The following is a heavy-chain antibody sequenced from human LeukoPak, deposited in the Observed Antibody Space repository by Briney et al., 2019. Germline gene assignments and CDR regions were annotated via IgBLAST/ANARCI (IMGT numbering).Heavy chain of an antibody. J-gene: IGHJ4*02. V-gene: IGHV3-53*01. D-gene: IGHD3-10*01. CDR2: IYSGGST. Sequence: GGSLRLSCAASGLTVSSNHMSWVRQAPGKGLEWVSVIYSGGSTYYADSVKGRFTISRDNSKNTLYLQMNSLRAEDTAVYYCYAHGSGSYWAIGYWGQGTLVTVSS. CDR1: GLTVSSNH. CDR3: YAHGSGSYWAIGY.